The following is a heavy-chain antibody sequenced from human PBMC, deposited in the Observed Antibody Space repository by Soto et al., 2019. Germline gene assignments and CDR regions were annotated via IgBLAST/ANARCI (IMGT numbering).Heavy chain of an antibody. V-gene: IGHV1-69*13. CDR2: IIPIFGTA. J-gene: IGHJ5*02. CDR1: GGTFSRYA. CDR3: ARAIVGPTTTGWLDP. D-gene: IGHD1-26*01. Sequence: SVKVSCKASGGTFSRYAISWVRQAPGQGLEWMGGIIPIFGTANYAQKFQGRVTITADESTSTACMELSSLRFEDTAVYYCARAIVGPTTTGWLDPWGQGTLVTVSS.